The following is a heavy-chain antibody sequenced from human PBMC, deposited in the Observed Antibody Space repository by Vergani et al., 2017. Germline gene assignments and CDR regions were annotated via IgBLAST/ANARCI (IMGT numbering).Heavy chain of an antibody. J-gene: IGHJ4*02. CDR3: ARPGYSGSWYAWYFDY. V-gene: IGHV4-39*01. CDR1: GGSISSSSYY. D-gene: IGHD6-13*01. CDR2: IDYSGST. Sequence: QLQLQESGPGLVKPSETLSLPCTVSGGSISSSSYYWGWIRQPPGKGLEWIGSIDYSGSTYYNPSLKSRVTISVDTSKNQFSLKLSSVTAADTAVYYCARPGYSGSWYAWYFDYWGQGTLVTVSS.